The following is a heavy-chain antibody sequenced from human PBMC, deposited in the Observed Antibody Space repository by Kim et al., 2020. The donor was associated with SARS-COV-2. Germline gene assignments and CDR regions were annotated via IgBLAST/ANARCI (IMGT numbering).Heavy chain of an antibody. J-gene: IGHJ3*02. CDR3: AKDPEYSSSPFVVDWAFDI. V-gene: IGHV3-23*01. D-gene: IGHD6-13*01. CDR2: ISGSGGST. CDR1: GFTFSSYA. Sequence: GGSLRLSCAASGFTFSSYAMSWVRQAPGKGLEWVSAISGSGGSTYHADSVKGRFTISRDNSKNTLYLQMNSLRAEDTAVYYCAKDPEYSSSPFVVDWAFDIWGQGTMGTVSS.